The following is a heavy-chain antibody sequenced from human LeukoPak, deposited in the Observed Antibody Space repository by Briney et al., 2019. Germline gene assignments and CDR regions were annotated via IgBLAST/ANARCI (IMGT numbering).Heavy chain of an antibody. D-gene: IGHD6-13*01. J-gene: IGHJ4*02. CDR3: ASRSTHIANQDQDC. Sequence: SETLSLTCAVYGGSFSGYYWSWIRQPPGKGLEWIGEINHSGSTHYNPSLKSRVTISVDTSKNQFSLKLSSVTAADTAVYYCASRSTHIANQDQDCWGQGTLVTVSS. CDR1: GGSFSGYY. CDR2: INHSGST. V-gene: IGHV4-34*01.